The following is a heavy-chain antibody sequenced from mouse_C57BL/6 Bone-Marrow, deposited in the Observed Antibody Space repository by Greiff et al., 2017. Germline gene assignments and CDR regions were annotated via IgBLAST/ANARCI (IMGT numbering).Heavy chain of an antibody. J-gene: IGHJ4*01. V-gene: IGHV14-4*01. D-gene: IGHD1-1*01. Sequence: VQLQQSGAELVRPGASVKLSCTASGFNIKDDYMHWVKQRPEQGLEWIGWIDPENGDTEYASKFHGQATITADTASNTAYLQLSSLTAEDTAVYYCTTLLRFYAMDYWGQGTSVTVSA. CDR3: TTLLRFYAMDY. CDR2: IDPENGDT. CDR1: GFNIKDDY.